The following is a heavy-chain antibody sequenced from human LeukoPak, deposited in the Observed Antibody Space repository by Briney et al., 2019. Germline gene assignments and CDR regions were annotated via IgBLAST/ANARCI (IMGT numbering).Heavy chain of an antibody. CDR3: ASLLRYIDWLSDDY. V-gene: IGHV4-39*07. Sequence: SETLSLTCTVSGGSISRQPPGKGLEWIGSINPSLKSRITISVDTSKNQFSLKLSSVTAADTAVYYCASLLRYIDWLSDDYWGQGTLVTVSS. J-gene: IGHJ4*02. CDR1: GGSIS. CDR2: I. D-gene: IGHD3-9*01.